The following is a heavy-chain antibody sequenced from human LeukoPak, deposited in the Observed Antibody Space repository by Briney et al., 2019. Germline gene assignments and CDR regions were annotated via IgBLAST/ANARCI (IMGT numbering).Heavy chain of an antibody. CDR2: IYYSGST. D-gene: IGHD4-17*01. Sequence: PSETLPLTCTVSGGSISSSSFYWGWIRQPPGKGLEWIGYIYYSGSTNYNPSLKSRVTISVDTSKNQFSLKLSSVTAADTAVYYCARGDYGDPHNPYYFDYWGQGTLVTVSS. CDR3: ARGDYGDPHNPYYFDY. CDR1: GGSISSSSFY. J-gene: IGHJ4*02. V-gene: IGHV4-61*05.